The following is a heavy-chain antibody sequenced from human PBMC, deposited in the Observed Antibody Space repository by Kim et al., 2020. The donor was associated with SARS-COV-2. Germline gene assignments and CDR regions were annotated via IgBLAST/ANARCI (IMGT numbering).Heavy chain of an antibody. CDR2: IWYDGSNK. V-gene: IGHV3-33*01. CDR1: GFTFSSYG. CDR3: ARGQVPGAPYAFDI. Sequence: GGSLRLSCAASGFTFSSYGMHWVRQAPGKGLEWVAVIWYDGSNKYYADSVKGRFTISRDNSKNTLYLQMNSLRAEDTAVYYCARGQVPGAPYAFDIWGQGTMVTVSS. D-gene: IGHD6-19*01. J-gene: IGHJ3*02.